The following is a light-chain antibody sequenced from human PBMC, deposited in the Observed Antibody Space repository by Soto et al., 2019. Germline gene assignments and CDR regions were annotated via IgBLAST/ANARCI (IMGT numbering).Light chain of an antibody. Sequence: DIELTQSPGTLSLSPGERATLSCRASQSVSSSYLAWYQQKPGQAPRLLIYGASSMATGIPERFSGSGSGTDFTLTISRLEPEDFAVYYCQQYGSSPWTFGQGTQVEIK. CDR1: QSVSSSY. J-gene: IGKJ1*01. CDR2: GAS. CDR3: QQYGSSPWT. V-gene: IGKV3-20*01.